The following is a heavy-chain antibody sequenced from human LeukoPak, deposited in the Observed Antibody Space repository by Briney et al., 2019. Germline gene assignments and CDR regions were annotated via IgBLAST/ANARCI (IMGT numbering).Heavy chain of an antibody. D-gene: IGHD3-22*01. V-gene: IGHV4-59*08. CDR1: GGSISSYY. J-gene: IGHJ4*02. Sequence: PSETLSLTCTVSGGSISSYYWSWIRQPPGKGLEWIGYIYYSGSTNYNPSLKSRVTISVDTSKNQFSLKLRSVTAADTAVYYCARGPGGPYYYDSSGYFDYWGQGTLVTVSS. CDR3: ARGPGGPYYYDSSGYFDY. CDR2: IYYSGST.